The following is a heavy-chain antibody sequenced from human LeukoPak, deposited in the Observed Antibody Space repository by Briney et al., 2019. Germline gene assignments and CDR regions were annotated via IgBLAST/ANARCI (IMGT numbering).Heavy chain of an antibody. CDR3: ARGGHRRYYYTSGSAFDP. V-gene: IGHV1-18*01. CDR1: GYTFTNYG. Sequence: GASVTVSFKASGYTFTNYGISWVRQAPGQGLEWMGWISAYNGNTHYAQNLQGRVTMTTDTSTSTAYMELKSLRSDNTAVYYCARGGHRRYYYTSGSAFDPWGQGTLVTVSS. J-gene: IGHJ5*02. CDR2: ISAYNGNT. D-gene: IGHD3-10*01.